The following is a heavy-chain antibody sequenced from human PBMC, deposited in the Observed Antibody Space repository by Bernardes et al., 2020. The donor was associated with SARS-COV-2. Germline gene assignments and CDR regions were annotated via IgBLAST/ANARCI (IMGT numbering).Heavy chain of an antibody. D-gene: IGHD6-13*01. Sequence: GGSLRLSCAASGFSFSDYGISWVRQAPGKGLESVSVITGTGDRTTYGGSVKGRFTISRDDSKSTVYLQMNSLRVEDTAVYYCAKTGGQQRLYAMDVWGQGTAVTVSS. V-gene: IGHV3-23*01. J-gene: IGHJ6*02. CDR3: AKTGGQQRLYAMDV. CDR2: ITGTGDRT. CDR1: GFSFSDYG.